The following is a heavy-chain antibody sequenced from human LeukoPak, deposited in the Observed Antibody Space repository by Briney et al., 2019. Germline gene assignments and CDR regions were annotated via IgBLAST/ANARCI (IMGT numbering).Heavy chain of an antibody. CDR2: IYYSGST. Sequence: KASETLSLTCTVSGGSISSSSYYWGWIRQPPGKGLEWIGSIYYSGSTYYNPSLKSRVTISVDTSKNQFSLKLSSVTAADTAVYYCARHDTVLQGGGYDYWGQGTLVTVSS. CDR1: GGSISSSSYY. CDR3: ARHDTVLQGGGYDY. V-gene: IGHV4-39*01. D-gene: IGHD3-16*01. J-gene: IGHJ4*02.